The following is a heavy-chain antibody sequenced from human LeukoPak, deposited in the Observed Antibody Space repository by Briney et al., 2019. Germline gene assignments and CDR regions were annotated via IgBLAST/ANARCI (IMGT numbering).Heavy chain of an antibody. CDR2: IFPGDSHI. J-gene: IGHJ3*02. V-gene: IGHV5-51*01. CDR1: GESFTRYG. CDR3: ARVCNNCHTDGFDI. D-gene: IGHD1-20*01. Sequence: GESLKISCKGSGESFTRYGIVWALQMPGKGLEWMGIIFPGDSHIRYSPSFQGQATISADKSITNAYLQWSSLKASATAMYNCARVCNNCHTDGFDICGPGTMVTVSS.